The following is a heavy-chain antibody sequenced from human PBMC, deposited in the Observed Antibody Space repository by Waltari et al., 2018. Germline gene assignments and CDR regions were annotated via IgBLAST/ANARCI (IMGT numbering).Heavy chain of an antibody. D-gene: IGHD3-3*01. CDR1: GYTFTDFF. Sequence: QVQLVQSGAEVKKSGASVKVSCKASGYTFTDFFIHWVRQAPGQGLEWMGRINPNSGDTSYAQRFQGRVTMTGDTSITTAYMELTGLRSDDTAIYYCARSGVGTTTFGVAEWGQGSLVTVSS. J-gene: IGHJ4*02. CDR3: ARSGVGTTTFGVAE. CDR2: INPNSGDT. V-gene: IGHV1-2*06.